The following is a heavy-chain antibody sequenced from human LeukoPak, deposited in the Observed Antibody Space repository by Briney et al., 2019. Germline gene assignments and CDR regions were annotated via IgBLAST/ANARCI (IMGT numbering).Heavy chain of an antibody. CDR1: GGTFSSYA. V-gene: IGHV1-69*13. CDR3: ARAESPSTYCSSTSCYYFDY. D-gene: IGHD2-2*01. J-gene: IGHJ4*02. Sequence: SVKVSCKASGGTFSSYAISWVRQAPGQGLEWMGGIIPIFGTANYAQKFQGRVTITADGSTRTAYMELSSLRSEDTAVYYCARAESPSTYCSSTSCYYFDYWGQGTLVTVSS. CDR2: IIPIFGTA.